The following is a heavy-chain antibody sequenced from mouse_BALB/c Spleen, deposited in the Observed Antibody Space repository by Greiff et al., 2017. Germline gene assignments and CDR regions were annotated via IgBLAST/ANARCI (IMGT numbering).Heavy chain of an antibody. CDR1: GFTFTDYY. CDR3: ARDMRGDGYYFDY. CDR2: IRNKANGYTT. V-gene: IGHV7-3*02. Sequence: EVQVVESGGGLVQPGGSLRLSCATSGFTFTDYYMSWVRQPPGKALEWLGFIRNKANGYTTEYSASVKGRFTISRDNSQSILYLQMNTLRAEDSATYYCARDMRGDGYYFDYWGQGTTLTVSS. D-gene: IGHD2-3*01. J-gene: IGHJ2*01.